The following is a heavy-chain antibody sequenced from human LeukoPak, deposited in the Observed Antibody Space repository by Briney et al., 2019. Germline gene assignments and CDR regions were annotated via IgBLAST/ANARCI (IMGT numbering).Heavy chain of an antibody. CDR3: ARKTDSGGQGDY. Sequence: GGSLRLSCAASGFTFSSYAMTWVRQAPGKGLECVSVIYSGGNTYYADSVKGRFTISRDKSKNTLYLQMNSLRAEDTAVYYCARKTDSGGQGDYWGPGTLVTVSS. CDR1: GFTFSSYA. V-gene: IGHV3-66*01. CDR2: IYSGGNT. D-gene: IGHD3-22*01. J-gene: IGHJ4*02.